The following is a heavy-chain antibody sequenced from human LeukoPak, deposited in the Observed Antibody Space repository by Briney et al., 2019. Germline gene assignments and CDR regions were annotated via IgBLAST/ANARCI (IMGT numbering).Heavy chain of an antibody. D-gene: IGHD5-12*01. J-gene: IGHJ6*02. Sequence: ASVKVSCKASGYTFTSYYMHWVRQAPGQGLEWMGIINPSGGGTNYAQKFQGRVTMTRDTSISTAYMELSRLRSDDTAVYYCARDSRFDSGYDPLDVWGQGTTVTVSS. CDR2: INPSGGGT. CDR1: GYTFTSYY. V-gene: IGHV1-2*02. CDR3: ARDSRFDSGYDPLDV.